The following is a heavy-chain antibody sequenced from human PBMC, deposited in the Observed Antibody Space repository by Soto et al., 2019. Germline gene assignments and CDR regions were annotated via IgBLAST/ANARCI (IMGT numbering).Heavy chain of an antibody. D-gene: IGHD2-15*01. Sequence: ASVKVSCKASGYTFTSYAMHWVRQAPGQRLEWMGWINAGNGNTKYSQKFQGRVTITRDTSASTAYMELSSLRSEDTAVYYCARDRYCSGGSCYPPFYYSMDVWGKGTTVTVSS. J-gene: IGHJ6*03. CDR2: INAGNGNT. CDR1: GYTFTSYA. V-gene: IGHV1-3*01. CDR3: ARDRYCSGGSCYPPFYYSMDV.